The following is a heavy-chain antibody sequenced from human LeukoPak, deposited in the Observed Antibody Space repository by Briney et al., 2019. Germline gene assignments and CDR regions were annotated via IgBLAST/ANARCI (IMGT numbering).Heavy chain of an antibody. CDR1: GFTFSSYW. V-gene: IGHV3-7*01. CDR2: IKQDGREK. J-gene: IGHJ6*02. CDR3: ARRRRETYYYDSSGYYYTHYYYYGMDV. D-gene: IGHD3-22*01. Sequence: GGSLRLSCVGSGFTFSSYWMSWIRQAPGKGPEWVANIKQDGREKHYVDSVKGRFTISRDNAKSSLYLQMNSLRAEDTAVYYCARRRRETYYYDSSGYYYTHYYYYGMDVWGQGTMVTVSS.